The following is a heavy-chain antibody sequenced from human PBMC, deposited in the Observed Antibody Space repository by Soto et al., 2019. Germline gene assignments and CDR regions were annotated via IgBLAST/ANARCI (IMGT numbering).Heavy chain of an antibody. D-gene: IGHD2-21*02. CDR2: ISPYNGNT. J-gene: IGHJ4*02. V-gene: IGHV1-18*01. Sequence: KVSCKSSGHTFTTYGVSWVRQAPGQGLEWMGWISPYNGNTNYAQKLQGRVTLTTDTSTRTAYMELRSLRFDDTAVYYCARGDYYFDYWGQGTLVTVSS. CDR3: ARGDYYFDY. CDR1: GHTFTTYG.